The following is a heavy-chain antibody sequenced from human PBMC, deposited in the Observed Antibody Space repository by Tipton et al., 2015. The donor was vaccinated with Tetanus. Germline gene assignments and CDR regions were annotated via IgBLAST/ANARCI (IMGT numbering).Heavy chain of an antibody. Sequence: SLRLSCLASGFTFTDHSMSWVRQAPGQGLEWISYITSGETIYYADSVKGRFSVSRANSDNSIYLQMNSLRAEDTAVYYCAKEGLSAFDYWGQGTLVSVSS. D-gene: IGHD6-13*01. V-gene: IGHV3-11*01. J-gene: IGHJ4*02. CDR2: ITSGETI. CDR1: GFTFTDHS. CDR3: AKEGLSAFDY.